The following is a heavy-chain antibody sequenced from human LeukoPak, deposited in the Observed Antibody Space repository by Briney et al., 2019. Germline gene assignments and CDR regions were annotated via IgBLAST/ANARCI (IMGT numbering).Heavy chain of an antibody. CDR1: GFTFSSYA. V-gene: IGHV4-34*01. D-gene: IGHD3-3*01. CDR3: ASRLNYDFWSGYIYYFDY. CDR2: INHSGST. Sequence: GSLRLSCAASGFTFSSYAMSWIRQPPGKGLEWIGEINHSGSTNYNPSLKSRVTISVDTSKNQFSLKLSSVTAADTAVYYCASRLNYDFWSGYIYYFDYWGQGTLVTVSS. J-gene: IGHJ4*02.